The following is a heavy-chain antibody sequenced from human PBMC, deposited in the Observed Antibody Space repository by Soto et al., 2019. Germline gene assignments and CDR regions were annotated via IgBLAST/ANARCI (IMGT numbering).Heavy chain of an antibody. D-gene: IGHD6-19*01. CDR3: AILNSSGWYSDY. CDR2: ISGSGGST. J-gene: IGHJ4*02. V-gene: IGHV3-23*01. CDR1: GFTFSSYA. Sequence: GGSLRLSCAASGFTFSSYAMSWVRQAPGKGLEWVSAISGSGGSTYYADSVKGRFTISRDNSKNTLYLQMNSLRAEDTAVYYCAILNSSGWYSDYWGQGTLVNVS.